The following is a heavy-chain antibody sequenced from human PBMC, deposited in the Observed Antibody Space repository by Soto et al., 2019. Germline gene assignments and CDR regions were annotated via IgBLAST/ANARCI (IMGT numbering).Heavy chain of an antibody. V-gene: IGHV4-34*01. D-gene: IGHD6-13*01. Sequence: PSETLSLTCTVSGGSISSYYWSWIRQPPGKGLEWIGEINHSGSTNYNPSLKSRVTISVDTSKNQFSLKLSSVTAADTAVYYCAKTYSSSWSPFDYWGQGTLVTVSS. CDR3: AKTYSSSWSPFDY. J-gene: IGHJ4*02. CDR1: GGSISSYY. CDR2: INHSGST.